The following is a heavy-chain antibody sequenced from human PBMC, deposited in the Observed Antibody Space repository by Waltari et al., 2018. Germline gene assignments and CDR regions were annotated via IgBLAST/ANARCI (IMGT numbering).Heavy chain of an antibody. V-gene: IGHV3-48*04. Sequence: EVQLVESGGALVQPGGSLRLSCAASGFTFYGTAMAWVRQGPGKGLQYISYISSGGDQKYYADSVEGRFTISRDNGKNSLYLQMDSLRAEDTALYYCARDFTYPDPAPAFDVWGQGTMVTVSS. J-gene: IGHJ3*01. CDR3: ARDFTYPDPAPAFDV. CDR1: GFTFYGTA. CDR2: ISSGGDQK. D-gene: IGHD2-2*01.